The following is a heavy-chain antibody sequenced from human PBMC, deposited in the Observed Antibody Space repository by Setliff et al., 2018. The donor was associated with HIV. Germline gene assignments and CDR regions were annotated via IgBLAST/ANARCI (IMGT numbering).Heavy chain of an antibody. CDR2: INAANGKT. CDR1: GFTLTTYA. V-gene: IGHV1-3*01. Sequence: ASVKVSCKASGFTLTTYAVHWMRQAPGQRPEWMGWINAANGKTRYPQRFEARVTITMDTGASTAYMELNSLRSEDSAVYYCARGVIRGVISQGGLDYWGPGTLVTVSS. J-gene: IGHJ4*02. CDR3: ARGVIRGVISQGGLDY. D-gene: IGHD3-10*01.